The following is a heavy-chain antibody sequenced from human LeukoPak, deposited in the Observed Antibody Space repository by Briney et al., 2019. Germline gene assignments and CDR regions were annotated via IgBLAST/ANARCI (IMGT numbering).Heavy chain of an antibody. CDR3: ARDPYYYYGMDV. V-gene: IGHV4-30-2*01. CDR2: IYHSGST. Sequence: SETLSLTCAVSGGSISSGGYSWSWIRQPPAKGLEWIGYIYHSGSTYYNPSLKSRVTISVDTSKNQFSLKLSSVTAADTAVYYCARDPYYYYGMDVWGQGTTVTVSS. CDR1: GGSISSGGYS. J-gene: IGHJ6*02.